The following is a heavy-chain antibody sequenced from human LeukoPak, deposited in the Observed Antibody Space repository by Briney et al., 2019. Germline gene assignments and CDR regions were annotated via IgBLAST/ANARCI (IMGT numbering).Heavy chain of an antibody. CDR3: ARDYHDSNGYYSNAFDN. J-gene: IGHJ4*02. CDR2: IYSGGST. V-gene: IGHV3-53*01. Sequence: GGSLRLSCAASGFTVSSNYMSWVRQAPGKGLEWVSVIYSGGSTYYADSVKGRFTISRDNAKNTLYLQMNTLTAEDTAVYYCARDYHDSNGYYSNAFDNWGQGILVTVSS. CDR1: GFTVSSNY. D-gene: IGHD3-22*01.